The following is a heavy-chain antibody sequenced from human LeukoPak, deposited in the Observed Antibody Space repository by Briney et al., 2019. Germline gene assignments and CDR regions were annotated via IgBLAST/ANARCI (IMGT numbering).Heavy chain of an antibody. Sequence: ASVKVSCKASGGTFSSYAISWVRQAPGQGLEWMGGIIPIFGTANYAQKFQGRVTMTRDTSTSTVYMELSSLRSEDTAVYYCAREGYFDYWGQGTLVTVSS. CDR2: IIPIFGTA. V-gene: IGHV1-69*05. CDR1: GGTFSSYA. CDR3: AREGYFDY. J-gene: IGHJ4*02.